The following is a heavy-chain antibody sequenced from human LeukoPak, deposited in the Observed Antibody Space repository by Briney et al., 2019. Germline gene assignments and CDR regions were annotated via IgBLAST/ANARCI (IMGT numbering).Heavy chain of an antibody. Sequence: EASVKVSCKASGYSFTGYYMHWVRQAPGQGLEWMGRIIPNSGGTNSAQKFQGRVTMTTDTSITTAYMELSRLRSDDTAIYYCVRELTRATSYFDYWGQGTLVTVSS. CDR3: VRELTRATSYFDY. V-gene: IGHV1-2*06. CDR1: GYSFTGYY. J-gene: IGHJ4*02. D-gene: IGHD1-26*01. CDR2: IIPNSGGT.